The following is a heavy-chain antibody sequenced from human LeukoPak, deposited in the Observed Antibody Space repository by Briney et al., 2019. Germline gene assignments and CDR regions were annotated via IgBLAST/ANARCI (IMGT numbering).Heavy chain of an antibody. J-gene: IGHJ6*02. CDR2: IYSGGST. CDR1: GFTVSSND. CDR3: AREVVVVAANPYYYYGMDV. Sequence: GGSLRLSCAASGFTVSSNDMSWVRQAPGKGLEWVSVIYSGGSTYYADSVKGRFTISRDNSKNTLYLQMNSLRAEDTAVYYCAREVVVVAANPYYYYGMDVWGQGTTVTVSS. V-gene: IGHV3-53*01. D-gene: IGHD2-15*01.